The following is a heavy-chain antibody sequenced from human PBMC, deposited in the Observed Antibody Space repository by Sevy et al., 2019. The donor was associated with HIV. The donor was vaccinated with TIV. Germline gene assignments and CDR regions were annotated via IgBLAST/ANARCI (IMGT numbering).Heavy chain of an antibody. J-gene: IGHJ4*02. CDR3: ARLTITMVRGVIIDY. V-gene: IGHV1-69*13. D-gene: IGHD3-10*01. CDR1: GGTFSSYA. Sequence: ASVKVSCKASGGTFSSYAISWVRQAPGQGLEWMGGIIPIFGTANYAQKFQGRVTITADESTSTAYMGLSSLRCEDTAVYYCARLTITMVRGVIIDYWGQGTLVTVSS. CDR2: IIPIFGTA.